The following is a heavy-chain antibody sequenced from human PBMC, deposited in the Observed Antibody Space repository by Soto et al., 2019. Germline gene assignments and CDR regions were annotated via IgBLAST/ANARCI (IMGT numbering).Heavy chain of an antibody. Sequence: SVKVSCKASGGTFSSYAISWVRQAPGQGLEWTGGIIPIFGTANYAQKFQGRVTITADKSTSTAYMELSSLRSEDTAVYYCARDRSPGRITIFGVVTRGPYYYYYGMDVWGQGTTVTVSS. CDR3: ARDRSPGRITIFGVVTRGPYYYYYGMDV. CDR2: IIPIFGTA. J-gene: IGHJ6*02. V-gene: IGHV1-69*06. D-gene: IGHD3-3*01. CDR1: GGTFSSYA.